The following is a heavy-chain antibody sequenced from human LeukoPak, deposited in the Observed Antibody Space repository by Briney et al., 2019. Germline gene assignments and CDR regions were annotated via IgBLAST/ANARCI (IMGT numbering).Heavy chain of an antibody. Sequence: GASVKVSCKASGGTFSSYAISWVRQAPGQGLEWMGWINPNSGGTNYAQKFQGRVTMTRDTSISTAYMELSRLRSDDTAVYYCARGDGRLRGYQVFQHWGQGTLVTVSS. J-gene: IGHJ1*01. CDR2: INPNSGGT. CDR1: GGTFSSYA. D-gene: IGHD3-3*01. CDR3: ARGDGRLRGYQVFQH. V-gene: IGHV1-2*02.